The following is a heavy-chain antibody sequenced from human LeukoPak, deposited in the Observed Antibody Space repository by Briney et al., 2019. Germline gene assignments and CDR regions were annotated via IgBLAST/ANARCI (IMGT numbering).Heavy chain of an antibody. J-gene: IGHJ6*03. V-gene: IGHV3-13*01. CDR3: ARATRSVDTAMVRYYYYMDV. Sequence: GGSLRLSCAASGFSFSAYDMHWVRQPTGKGLEWVSTIGTGGDTYYPASVRGRFTVSRENAKTSLYLELTTLSAGDTAVYYCARATRSVDTAMVRYYYYMDVWGKGTTVTVSS. D-gene: IGHD5-18*01. CDR2: IGTGGDT. CDR1: GFSFSAYD.